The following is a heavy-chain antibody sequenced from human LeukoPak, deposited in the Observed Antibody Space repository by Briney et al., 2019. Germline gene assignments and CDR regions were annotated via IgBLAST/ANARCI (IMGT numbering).Heavy chain of an antibody. J-gene: IGHJ4*02. CDR2: ISSNGGST. D-gene: IGHD3-10*01. Sequence: PGGSLRLSCSASGFTFSSYAMHWVRQAPGKGLEYVSAISSNGGSTYYADSVKGRFTISRDNSKNTLYLQMSSLRAEDTAVYYCAKRPPPLYDSGSYYVDYWGQGTLVTVSS. CDR1: GFTFSSYA. CDR3: AKRPPPLYDSGSYYVDY. V-gene: IGHV3-64D*06.